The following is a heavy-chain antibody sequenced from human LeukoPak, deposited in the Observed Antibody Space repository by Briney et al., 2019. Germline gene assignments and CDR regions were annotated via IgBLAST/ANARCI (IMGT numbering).Heavy chain of an antibody. Sequence: GGSLRLSCAASGFTFSSYSMNWVRQAPGKGLEWVSGISGSGGSTYYADSVKGRFTISRDNSKNTLYLQMNSLRAEDTAVYYCAKDKCANCLNWFDPWGQGTLVTVSS. D-gene: IGHD1-1*01. CDR1: GFTFSSYS. CDR3: AKDKCANCLNWFDP. J-gene: IGHJ5*02. V-gene: IGHV3-23*01. CDR2: ISGSGGST.